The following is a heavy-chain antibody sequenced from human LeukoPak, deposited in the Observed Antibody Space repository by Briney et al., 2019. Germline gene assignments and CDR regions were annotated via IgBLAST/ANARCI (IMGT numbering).Heavy chain of an antibody. CDR3: ARGGGYSSSWYWVSAGYYFDY. Sequence: GASVKVSCKASGYTFTSYGISWVRQAPGQGLEWMGWISAYNGNTNYAQKLQGRVTMTTDTSTSTAYMELRSLRSDDTAVYYCARGGGYSSSWYWVSAGYYFDYWGQGTLVTVSS. J-gene: IGHJ4*02. D-gene: IGHD6-13*01. CDR2: ISAYNGNT. CDR1: GYTFTSYG. V-gene: IGHV1-18*01.